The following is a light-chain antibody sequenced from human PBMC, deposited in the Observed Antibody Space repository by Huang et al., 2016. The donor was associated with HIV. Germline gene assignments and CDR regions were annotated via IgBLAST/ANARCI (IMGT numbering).Light chain of an antibody. CDR3: QQYYNWPPLT. V-gene: IGKV3-15*01. CDR1: QGVGRS. Sequence: EIVMTQSPATLSVSPGESATLSCRASQGVGRSLAWYQQRYGQAPRLLIYGASNRATGIPARFSGSGSGTEFTLTISSLQSDDFAVYFCQQYYNWPPLTFGGGSKVEIK. CDR2: GAS. J-gene: IGKJ4*01.